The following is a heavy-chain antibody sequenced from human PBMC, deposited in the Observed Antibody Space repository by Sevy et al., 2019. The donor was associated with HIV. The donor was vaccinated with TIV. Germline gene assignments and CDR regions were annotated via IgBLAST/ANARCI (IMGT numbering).Heavy chain of an antibody. V-gene: IGHV4-39*02. CDR3: ATPRGTDWYEGAGGYFDL. J-gene: IGHJ2*01. CDR1: GGSIRINSYY. D-gene: IGHD6-19*01. Sequence: ETLSLTCTVSGGSIRINSYYWGWVRQPPGKGLEWIGSIYNTGSTSYNPSLKSRVTISVDTSKNNFSLRLTSVTAADTAVYYCATPRGTDWYEGAGGYFDLWGRGTLVTVSS. CDR2: IYNTGST.